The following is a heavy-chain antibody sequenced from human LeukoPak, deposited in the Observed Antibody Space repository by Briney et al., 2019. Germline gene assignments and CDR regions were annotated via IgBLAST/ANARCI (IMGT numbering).Heavy chain of an antibody. D-gene: IGHD3-10*01. J-gene: IGHJ6*02. Sequence: ETLSLTCAVYGGSFSGYYWSWIRQPPGKGLEWIGEINHSGSTNYNPSLKSRVTISVDTSKNQFSLKLSSVTAADTAVYYCARARFELNYYYYYGMDVWGQGTTVTVSS. CDR1: GGSFSGYY. CDR2: INHSGST. V-gene: IGHV4-34*01. CDR3: ARARFELNYYYYYGMDV.